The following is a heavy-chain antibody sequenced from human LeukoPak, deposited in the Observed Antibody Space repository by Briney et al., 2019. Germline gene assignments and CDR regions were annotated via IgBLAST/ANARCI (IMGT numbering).Heavy chain of an antibody. CDR1: GGSISSGSSY. Sequence: SETLSLTCTVSGGSISSGSSYWSWLRQPAGKGLEWIGRIYTSGSTNYNPSLKSRVTISVDTSKNQFSLKLSSVTAADTAVYYCARDTSYCTSTSCHFNWFDPWGQGTLVTVSS. CDR3: ARDTSYCTSTSCHFNWFDP. D-gene: IGHD2-2*01. J-gene: IGHJ5*02. CDR2: IYTSGST. V-gene: IGHV4-61*02.